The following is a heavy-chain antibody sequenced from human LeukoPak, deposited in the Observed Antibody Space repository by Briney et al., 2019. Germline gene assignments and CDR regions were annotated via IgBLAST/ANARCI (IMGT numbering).Heavy chain of an antibody. CDR1: EFTFRSYA. J-gene: IGHJ4*02. D-gene: IGHD3-16*02. Sequence: GGSLRLSCAVSEFTFRSYAMTWVRQAPGKGLEWVSAISRSGGTTYYADSVKGRFTISRDNSKNTLYLQMNSLRAEDTAVYYCAKDRNYDNVWGSYPPALYFDYWGQGTLVTVSS. CDR3: AKDRNYDNVWGSYPPALYFDY. V-gene: IGHV3-23*01. CDR2: ISRSGGTT.